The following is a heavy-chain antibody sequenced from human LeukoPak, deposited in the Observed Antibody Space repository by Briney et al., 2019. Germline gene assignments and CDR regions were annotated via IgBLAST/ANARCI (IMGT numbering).Heavy chain of an antibody. J-gene: IGHJ4*02. CDR3: ARVEILGYGSGSHQPHPHFDY. CDR1: GYTFTGYY. Sequence: ASVKVSCKASGYTFTGYYMHWVRQAPGQGLEWMGWINPNSGGTNYAQKFQGRVTMTRDTSISTACMELSRLRSDDTAVYYCARVEILGYGSGSHQPHPHFDYWGQGTLVTVSS. CDR2: INPNSGGT. D-gene: IGHD3-10*01. V-gene: IGHV1-2*02.